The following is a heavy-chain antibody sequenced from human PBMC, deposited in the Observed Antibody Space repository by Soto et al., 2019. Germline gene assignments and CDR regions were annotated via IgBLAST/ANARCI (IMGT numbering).Heavy chain of an antibody. CDR3: ASGWTYGMDV. CDR2: IYHSGST. Sequence: QVQLQESGPGLVKPSGTLSLTCAVSGGSISSSSWWSWVRQPPRKGLEWIGEIYHSGSTNYNPSLKSRVTISVDQSKNQFSLKLSSVTAADTAMYYCASGWTYGMDVWGRGTTVTVSS. V-gene: IGHV4-4*02. D-gene: IGHD2-15*01. CDR1: GGSISSSSW. J-gene: IGHJ6*02.